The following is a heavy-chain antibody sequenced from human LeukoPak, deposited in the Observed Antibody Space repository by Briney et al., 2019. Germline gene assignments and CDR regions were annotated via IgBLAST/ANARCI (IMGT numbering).Heavy chain of an antibody. CDR1: GFTFGDYA. Sequence: GGPLRLSCTASGFTFGDYAMTWVRQAPGKGLEWVGFIRSKIYGGTPEYAASVKGRFTISRDDSKGIAYLQMNSLKTEDTAVYYCTRDQTPYYWGQGTLVTVSS. V-gene: IGHV3-49*04. CDR3: TRDQTPYY. CDR2: IRSKIYGGTP. J-gene: IGHJ4*02.